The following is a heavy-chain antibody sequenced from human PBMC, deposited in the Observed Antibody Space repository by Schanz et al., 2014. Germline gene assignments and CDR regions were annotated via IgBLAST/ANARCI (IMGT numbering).Heavy chain of an antibody. CDR2: INPSEGGT. J-gene: IGHJ3*01. D-gene: IGHD2-8*02. V-gene: IGHV1-46*01. Sequence: QVQLVQSGTEVKKPGASVKVSCKASGYTFTNFYIHWVRQAPGQGLEWVGIINPSEGGTSFPQKSKDRLTMTRDTSTSTFYMELSSLRSEDTAVYYCATMWGYCTATACQILEVLDVWGQGTMVTASS. CDR1: GYTFTNFY. CDR3: ATMWGYCTATACQILEVLDV.